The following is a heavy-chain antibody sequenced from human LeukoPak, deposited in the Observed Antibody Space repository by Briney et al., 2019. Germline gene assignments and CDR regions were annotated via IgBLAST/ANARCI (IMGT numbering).Heavy chain of an antibody. V-gene: IGHV4-4*07. CDR3: ARAFSSGWYEVFDY. J-gene: IGHJ4*02. D-gene: IGHD6-19*01. Sequence: SETLSLTCTVSGGSISSYYWSWIRQPAGKGLEWIGRIYTSGSTNYNPSLKSRVTMSVDTSQNQFSLKLSSVTAADTAVYYCARAFSSGWYEVFDYWGQGTLVTVSS. CDR1: GGSISSYY. CDR2: IYTSGST.